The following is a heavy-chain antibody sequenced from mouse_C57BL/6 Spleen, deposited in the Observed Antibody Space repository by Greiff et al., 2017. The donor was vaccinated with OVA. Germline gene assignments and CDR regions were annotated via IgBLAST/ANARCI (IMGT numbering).Heavy chain of an antibody. D-gene: IGHD1-1*01. Sequence: EVKLEESGGGLVKPGGSLKLSCAASGFTFSSYAMSWVRQTPEKRLEWVATISDGGSYTYYPDNVKGRFTISRDNAKNNLYLQMSHLKSEDTAMYYCARDLLLRWYFDVWGTGTTVTVSS. CDR2: ISDGGSYT. J-gene: IGHJ1*03. V-gene: IGHV5-4*01. CDR3: ARDLLLRWYFDV. CDR1: GFTFSSYA.